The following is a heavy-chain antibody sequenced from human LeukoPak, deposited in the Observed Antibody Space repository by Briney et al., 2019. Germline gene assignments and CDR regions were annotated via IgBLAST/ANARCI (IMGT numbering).Heavy chain of an antibody. CDR3: ARSIRGCSSSPCYEDY. J-gene: IGHJ4*02. V-gene: IGHV1-46*01. CDR2: INPSGGST. D-gene: IGHD2-2*01. Sequence: TAKLSCKASGYTLTVYYTHCVPDTPGQRHGWMGMINPSGGSTSYAQKFQGRVTMTRDTSTSTVYMDLNSLRSEDTAVYFCARSIRGCSSSPCYEDYWGQGTLVTVSS. CDR1: GYTLTVYY.